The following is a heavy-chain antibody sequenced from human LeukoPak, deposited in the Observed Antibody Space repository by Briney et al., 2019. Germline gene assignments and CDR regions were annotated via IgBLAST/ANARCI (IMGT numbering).Heavy chain of an antibody. Sequence: GGSLRLSCAASGFTVSSNYMSWVRQAPGKGLEWVSVIYSGGSTYYADSVKGRFTISRDNSKNTLYLQMNSLRAEDTAVYYCARVRDSSSWYYFDYWGQGTLVTVSS. J-gene: IGHJ4*02. D-gene: IGHD6-13*01. V-gene: IGHV3-66*01. CDR2: IYSGGST. CDR3: ARVRDSSSWYYFDY. CDR1: GFTVSSNY.